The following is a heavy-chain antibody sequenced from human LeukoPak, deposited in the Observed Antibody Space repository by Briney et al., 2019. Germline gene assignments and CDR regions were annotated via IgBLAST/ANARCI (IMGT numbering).Heavy chain of an antibody. CDR3: ARGARGEP. CDR1: GFTFSDYW. Sequence: GGSLRLSCAASGFTFSDYWMSWVRQAPGKGLEWVANIRQDGSEKYYVDSVKGRFTISRDNAKNSLYLQMSSLRAEDTAVYYCARGARGEPWGQGTLVTVSS. D-gene: IGHD3-10*01. V-gene: IGHV3-7*01. CDR2: IRQDGSEK. J-gene: IGHJ5*02.